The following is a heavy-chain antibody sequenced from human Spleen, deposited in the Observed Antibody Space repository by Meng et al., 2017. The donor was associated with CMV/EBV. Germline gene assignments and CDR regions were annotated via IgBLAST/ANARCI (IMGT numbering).Heavy chain of an antibody. D-gene: IGHD3-22*01. CDR2: ISAYNGNT. CDR1: GYTFNSYG. V-gene: IGHV1-18*01. CDR3: ARDAMMVVALFDY. J-gene: IGHJ4*02. Sequence: ASVKVSCKASGYTFNSYGINWVRQAPGQGLEWMGWISAYNGNTNYAQKLQDRVTMSTDTSTSTAYMELRSLRSDDTAVYYCARDAMMVVALFDYWGQGTLVTVSS.